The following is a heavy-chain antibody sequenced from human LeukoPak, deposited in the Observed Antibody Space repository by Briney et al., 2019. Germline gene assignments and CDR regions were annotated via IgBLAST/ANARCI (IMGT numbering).Heavy chain of an antibody. CDR2: IYYSGST. D-gene: IGHD1-26*01. Sequence: SETLSLTCTASGGSISSYYWSWIRQPPGKGLEWIGYIYYSGSTNYNPSLKSRVTISVDTSKNQFSLKLSSVTAADTAVYYCAGQWELPPRPFDYWGQGTLVTVSS. CDR1: GGSISSYY. J-gene: IGHJ4*02. V-gene: IGHV4-59*01. CDR3: AGQWELPPRPFDY.